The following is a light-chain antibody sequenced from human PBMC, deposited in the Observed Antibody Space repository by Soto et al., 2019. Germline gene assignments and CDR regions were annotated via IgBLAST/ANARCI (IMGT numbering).Light chain of an antibody. CDR1: TGAVTNNYF. CDR2: GTS. Sequence: SRACASNTGAVTNNYFPNWFQQKPGQTPRALIYGTSDKYSWTPARFSGSLLGGKAALTLSSVQPEDEADYYCLIYYGGAWVFGGGTKLTVL. CDR3: LIYYGGAWV. J-gene: IGLJ2*01. V-gene: IGLV7-43*01.